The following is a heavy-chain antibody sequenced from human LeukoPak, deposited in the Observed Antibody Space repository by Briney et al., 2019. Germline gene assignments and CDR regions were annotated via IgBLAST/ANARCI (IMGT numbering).Heavy chain of an antibody. Sequence: SHTLSLTCTVSGGSISSGDYYGSWIRQPPGRCLEWIGYIDYSGSTYYNPSLKSRVTISADTSQNQLSLKLSSVTAADTAVYYCARYSGYDSFDYWGQGTLVTVSS. J-gene: IGHJ4*02. CDR1: GGSISSGDYY. CDR2: IDYSGST. D-gene: IGHD5-12*01. CDR3: ARYSGYDSFDY. V-gene: IGHV4-30-4*01.